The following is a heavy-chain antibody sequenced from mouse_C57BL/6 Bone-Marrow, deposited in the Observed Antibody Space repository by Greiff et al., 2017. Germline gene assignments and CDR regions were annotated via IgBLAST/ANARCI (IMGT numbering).Heavy chain of an antibody. Sequence: VQLQQSGAELVKPGASVTLSCTASGFNIKDYYMHWVKQRTEQGLEWIGRIDPEDGETKYAPKFQGKATITADTSSNTAYLQLSSLTSEDTAVYYCVYGSSLDYWGQGTTLTVSS. CDR2: IDPEDGET. CDR3: VYGSSLDY. J-gene: IGHJ2*01. D-gene: IGHD1-1*01. V-gene: IGHV14-2*01. CDR1: GFNIKDYY.